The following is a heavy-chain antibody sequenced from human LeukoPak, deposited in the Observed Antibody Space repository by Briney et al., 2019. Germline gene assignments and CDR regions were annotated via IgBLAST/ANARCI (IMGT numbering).Heavy chain of an antibody. CDR2: ISGSGGSGTST. CDR3: VKDVWGHSGGAGAFDI. D-gene: IGHD1-26*01. CDR1: GFTFSSYA. J-gene: IGHJ3*02. Sequence: GGSLRLSCAASGFTFSSYAMSWVRQAPGKGLEWVSSISGSGGSGTSTYYADSVKGRFTTSRDNSKNTLYLQMSSLRAEDTAVYYCVKDVWGHSGGAGAFDIWGQGTMVTVSS. V-gene: IGHV3-23*01.